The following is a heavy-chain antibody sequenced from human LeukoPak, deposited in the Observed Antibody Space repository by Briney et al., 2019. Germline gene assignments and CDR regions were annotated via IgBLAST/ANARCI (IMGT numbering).Heavy chain of an antibody. CDR2: VNPRSGGT. CDR3: ARAGYYDTGGYYHAFDF. CDR1: GYTFNDYY. V-gene: IGHV1-2*02. J-gene: IGHJ4*02. D-gene: IGHD3-22*01. Sequence: AAVTVSCKTSGYTFNDYYIHWVRPAPREGLEWMGWVNPRSGGTKYEQNFQGRVVMTMDTSISTAYMNVSRLTSDDTAVYYCARAGYYDTGGYYHAFDFWGQGIMVTVSS.